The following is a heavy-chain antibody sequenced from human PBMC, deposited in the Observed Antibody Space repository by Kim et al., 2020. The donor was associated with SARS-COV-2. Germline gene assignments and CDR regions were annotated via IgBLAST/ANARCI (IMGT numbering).Heavy chain of an antibody. CDR1: GFTFSSYS. D-gene: IGHD3-3*01. Sequence: GGSLRLSCAASGFTFSSYSMNWVRQAPGKGLEWVSSISSSSYIYYADSVKGRFTISRDNAKNSLYLQMNSLRAEDTAVYYCARDHEAQSYDFLSGYYGFVGCKNGMDVCGKGTTAT. J-gene: IGHJ6*04. CDR2: ISSSSYI. V-gene: IGHV3-21*01. CDR3: ARDHEAQSYDFLSGYYGFVGCKNGMDV.